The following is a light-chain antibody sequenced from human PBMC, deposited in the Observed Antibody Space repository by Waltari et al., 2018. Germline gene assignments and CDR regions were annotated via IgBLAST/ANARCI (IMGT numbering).Light chain of an antibody. CDR2: DVT. CDR1: TSDVGGYNY. CDR3: CSFAGTYTWV. V-gene: IGLV2-11*01. J-gene: IGLJ3*02. Sequence: SALTQPRSVSGSPGQSVTISCTGTTSDVGGYNYVSWYQHHPGKAPKLMILDVTQPPSGVPDRFSGSKSANTASLTISGLQAEDEADYYCCSFAGTYTWVFGGGTKVTVL.